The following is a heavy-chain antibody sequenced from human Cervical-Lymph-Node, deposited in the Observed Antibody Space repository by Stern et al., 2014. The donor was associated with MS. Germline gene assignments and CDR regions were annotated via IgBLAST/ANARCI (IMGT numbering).Heavy chain of an antibody. CDR1: GGSISSGSYY. CDR2: INPSGTT. D-gene: IGHD3-10*01. V-gene: IGHV4-61*02. Sequence: QVQLQQSGPGLVKPSQTLSLTCTVSGGSISSGSYYWSWIRQPAGKGLEWIGNINPSGTTGYTPSLESRITISVATPKTQFSLKLSSVTAADTAIYYCASVSGSAEFYGMDVWGQGTTVTVSS. CDR3: ASVSGSAEFYGMDV. J-gene: IGHJ6*02.